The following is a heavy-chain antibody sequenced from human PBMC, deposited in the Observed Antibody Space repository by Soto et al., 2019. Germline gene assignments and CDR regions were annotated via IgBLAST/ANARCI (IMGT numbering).Heavy chain of an antibody. V-gene: IGHV3-48*01. CDR2: ISSSSSAI. Sequence: EVQLVESGGDLVQPGGSLRLSCAASGFTFSTDTMNWVRQAPGKGLEWVSYISSSSSAIYYADSVKGRFTISRDNAKNSLYLQMNSLRVEDTAVYYCARGAFFWGQGTLVTVSS. J-gene: IGHJ4*02. CDR3: ARGAFF. CDR1: GFTFSTDT. D-gene: IGHD3-3*01.